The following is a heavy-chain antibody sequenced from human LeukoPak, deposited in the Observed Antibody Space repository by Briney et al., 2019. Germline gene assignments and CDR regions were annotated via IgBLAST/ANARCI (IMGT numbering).Heavy chain of an antibody. D-gene: IGHD1-1*01. J-gene: IGHJ4*02. CDR2: INPNSGGT. CDR3: ARSHWNDAADY. Sequence: ASVNVSCKASGYTFTSYGISWVRQAPGQGLEWMGWINPNSGGTNYAQKFQGWVTMTRDTSISTAYMELSRLRSDDTAVYYCARSHWNDAADYWGQGTLVTVSS. V-gene: IGHV1-2*04. CDR1: GYTFTSYG.